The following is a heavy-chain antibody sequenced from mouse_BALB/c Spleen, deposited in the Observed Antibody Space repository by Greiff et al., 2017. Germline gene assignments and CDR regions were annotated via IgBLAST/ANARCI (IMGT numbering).Heavy chain of an antibody. V-gene: IGHV1-4*01. D-gene: IGHD2-1*01. CDR2: INPSSGYT. J-gene: IGHJ3*01. CDR3: ARGGNYPAWFAY. Sequence: QVQLQQSGAELARPGASVKMSCKASGYTFTSYTMHWVKQRPGQGLEWIGYINPSSGYTNYNQKFKDKATLTADKSSSTAYMQLSSLTSEDSAVYYCARGGNYPAWFAYWGQGTLVTVSA. CDR1: GYTFTSYT.